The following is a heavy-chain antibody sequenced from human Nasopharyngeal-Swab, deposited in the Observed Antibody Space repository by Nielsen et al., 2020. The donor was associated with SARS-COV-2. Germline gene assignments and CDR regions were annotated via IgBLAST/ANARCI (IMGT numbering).Heavy chain of an antibody. V-gene: IGHV4-38-2*02. CDR1: GYSISSGYY. CDR2: IYHSGGT. Sequence: SETLSLTCTVSGYSISSGYYWGWIRQPPGKGLEWIGSIYHSGGTYYNPSLKSRVTISVDTSKNQFSLKLSSVTAADTAVYYCARDWSYYYDSSGLEDDYWGQGTLVTVSS. J-gene: IGHJ4*02. D-gene: IGHD3-22*01. CDR3: ARDWSYYYDSSGLEDDY.